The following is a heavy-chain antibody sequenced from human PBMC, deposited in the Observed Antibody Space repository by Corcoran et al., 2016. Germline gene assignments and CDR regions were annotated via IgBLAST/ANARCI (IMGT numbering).Heavy chain of an antibody. Sequence: EVQLVESGGGLVKPGGSLRLSCAASGFTFSNTWMNWVRQAPGKGLEWVGRIKSKTDGGTTDYAAPVKGRFTISRDDSKNTLYLQMNSLKTEDTGVYYCITDRGDFWGGYGVGQRDVWGQGTTVTVSS. CDR3: ITDRGDFWGGYGVGQRDV. CDR2: IKSKTDGGTT. CDR1: GFTFSNTW. J-gene: IGHJ6*02. V-gene: IGHV3-15*07. D-gene: IGHD3-3*01.